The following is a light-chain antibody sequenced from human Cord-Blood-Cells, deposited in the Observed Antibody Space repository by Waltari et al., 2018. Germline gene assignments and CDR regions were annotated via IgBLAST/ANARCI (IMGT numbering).Light chain of an antibody. CDR2: DCS. J-gene: IGLJ2*01. Sequence: QSALTQPASVSGSPGQSITISCTGTSSDVGSDNLVSWYQQHPGKAPKLMIYDCSKRPSVFYSLFAASNSSNTDFPTFSLLHADDEADYYCSSYAGSSHEVFGRGTKLTVL. CDR1: SSDVGSDNL. V-gene: IGLV2-23*01. CDR3: SSYAGSSHEV.